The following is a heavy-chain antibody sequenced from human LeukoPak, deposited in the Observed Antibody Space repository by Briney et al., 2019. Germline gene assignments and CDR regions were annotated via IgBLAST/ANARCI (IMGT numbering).Heavy chain of an antibody. CDR1: GFTFDDYA. Sequence: GGSLRLACAASGFTFDDYAMHWVRQAPGKGLEWVSGISWNSGSIGYADSVKGRFTISRDNAKNSLYLQMNSLRAEDTALYYCAKGGGYSSSWYLYFDYWGQGTLVTVSS. CDR3: AKGGGYSSSWYLYFDY. J-gene: IGHJ4*02. V-gene: IGHV3-9*01. CDR2: ISWNSGSI. D-gene: IGHD6-13*01.